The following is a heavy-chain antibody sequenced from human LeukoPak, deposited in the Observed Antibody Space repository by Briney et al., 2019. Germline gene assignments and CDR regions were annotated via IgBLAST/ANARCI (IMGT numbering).Heavy chain of an antibody. CDR2: IKQDGSEK. CDR3: ASDKIVGATKFDY. CDR1: GFTFSSYA. D-gene: IGHD1-26*01. J-gene: IGHJ4*02. V-gene: IGHV3-7*01. Sequence: GGSLRLSCAASGFTFSSYAMSWVRQAPGKGLEWVANIKQDGSEKYYVDSVKGRFTISRDNVKNSLYLQMNSLRAEDTAVYYCASDKIVGATKFDYWGQGTLVTVSS.